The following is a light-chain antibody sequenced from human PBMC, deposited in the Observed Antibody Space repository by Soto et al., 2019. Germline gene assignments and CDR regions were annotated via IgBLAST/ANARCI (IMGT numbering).Light chain of an antibody. Sequence: DIVMTQSPDSLAVSLGERATINCKSSQNVLYNSNNKNYLAWYQQKPGQPPKLLIYWASTRESGVPDRFSGSGSGTDFTLTISSLQAEDVAVYFCQQYYSTPLTFGGGTMVEIK. CDR3: QQYYSTPLT. V-gene: IGKV4-1*01. CDR1: QNVLYNSNNKNY. J-gene: IGKJ4*01. CDR2: WAS.